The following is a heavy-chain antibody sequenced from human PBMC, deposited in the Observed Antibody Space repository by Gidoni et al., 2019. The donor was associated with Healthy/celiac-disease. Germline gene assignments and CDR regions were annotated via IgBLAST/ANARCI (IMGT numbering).Heavy chain of an antibody. D-gene: IGHD1-1*01. CDR2: IYYSGST. J-gene: IGHJ4*02. CDR3: ASGLWNYFDY. V-gene: IGHV4-59*01. CDR1: GGSISSYS. Sequence: QVQLQESGPGLVKPSETLSLTCTVSGGSISSYSWSWIRQPPGKGLEWIGYIYYSGSTNYNPSLKSRVTISVDTSKNQFSLKLSSVTAADTAVYYCASGLWNYFDYWGQGTLVTVSS.